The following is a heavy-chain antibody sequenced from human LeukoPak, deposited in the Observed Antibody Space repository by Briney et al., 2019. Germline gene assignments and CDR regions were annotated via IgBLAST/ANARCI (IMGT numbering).Heavy chain of an antibody. CDR2: IYPGDSDT. Sequence: RGESLKIPCKGSGYSFTTYWIGWGRQMPGKGLDWMGIIYPGDSDTRYSPSFRGQVTISADKSINTAYLQWSGLKASDTAMYYCARRGYSYSDFDFWGQGTLVTVSS. V-gene: IGHV5-51*01. J-gene: IGHJ4*02. CDR3: ARRGYSYSDFDF. CDR1: GYSFTTYW. D-gene: IGHD5-18*01.